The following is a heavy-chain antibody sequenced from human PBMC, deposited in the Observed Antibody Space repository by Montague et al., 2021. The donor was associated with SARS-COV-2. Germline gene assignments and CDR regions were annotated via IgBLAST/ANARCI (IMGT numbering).Heavy chain of an antibody. J-gene: IGHJ4*02. Sequence: SETLSLTCSVSSGSVSSDYWSWIRQPPGKGLEWIGYIYSSGSTSYNPSLKSRVTNSIDTSKNQFSLRLSSVTAADTAVYYCARTGDAYTRYYFDYWGQGTLVTVSS. CDR1: SGSVSSDY. CDR3: ARTGDAYTRYYFDY. D-gene: IGHD5-24*01. CDR2: IYSSGST. V-gene: IGHV4-59*02.